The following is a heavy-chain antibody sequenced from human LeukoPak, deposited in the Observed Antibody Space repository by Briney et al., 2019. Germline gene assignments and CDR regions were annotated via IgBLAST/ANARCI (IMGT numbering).Heavy chain of an antibody. Sequence: ASVKVSCKASGYTFTGYGISWVRQAPGQGLEWMGWISAYNGNTNYAQKLQGRVTMTTDTSTSTAYMELRSLRSDDTAVYYCARDHCSGGSCYPPNWFDPWGQGTLVTVSS. CDR3: ARDHCSGGSCYPPNWFDP. J-gene: IGHJ5*02. D-gene: IGHD2-15*01. CDR1: GYTFTGYG. CDR2: ISAYNGNT. V-gene: IGHV1-18*04.